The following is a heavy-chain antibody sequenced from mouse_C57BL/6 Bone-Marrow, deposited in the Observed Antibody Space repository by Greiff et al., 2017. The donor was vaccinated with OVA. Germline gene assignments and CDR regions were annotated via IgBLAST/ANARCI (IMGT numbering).Heavy chain of an antibody. CDR1: GYAFSSSW. Sequence: QVQLQQSGAELVRPGASVKLSCKASGYAFSSSWMNWVKQRPGKGLEWIGRIYPGDGDTNYNGKFKGKATLTADKSSSTAYMQLSSLTSEDSAVYFCARGGYYGYWGQGTTLTVSS. V-gene: IGHV1-82*01. J-gene: IGHJ2*01. CDR3: ARGGYYGY. CDR2: IYPGDGDT. D-gene: IGHD2-3*01.